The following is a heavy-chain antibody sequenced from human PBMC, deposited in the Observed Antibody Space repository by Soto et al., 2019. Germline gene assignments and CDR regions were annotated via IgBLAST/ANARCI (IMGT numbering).Heavy chain of an antibody. CDR2: SYYSGST. J-gene: IGHJ4*02. V-gene: IGHV4-59*01. CDR3: AREARDGYILFDY. Sequence: SETLSLTCTVSGGSISSYYWSWIRQPPGKGLEWIGYSYYSGSTIYNPSLNSRVTISVVTSKNQFSLKLSSVTAADSDVYYCAREARDGYILFDYWGEGTLVTVFS. CDR1: GGSISSYY. D-gene: IGHD5-12*01.